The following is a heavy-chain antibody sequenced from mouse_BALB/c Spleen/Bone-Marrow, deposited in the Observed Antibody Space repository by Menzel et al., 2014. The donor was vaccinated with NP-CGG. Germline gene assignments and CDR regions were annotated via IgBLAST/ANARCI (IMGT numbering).Heavy chain of an antibody. CDR1: GYVFSTYW. J-gene: IGHJ2*01. CDR2: IDPANGNT. CDR3: AREGPEDCY. Sequence: EVKLEESGAELVRPGSSVKISCKASGYVFSTYWMNWVKQRPEQGLEWIGRIDPANGNTKYDPEFQGKATITADTSSNTAYLQLSSLTSEDTAVYYCAREGPEDCYWGQGTTLTVSS. V-gene: IGHV14-1*02.